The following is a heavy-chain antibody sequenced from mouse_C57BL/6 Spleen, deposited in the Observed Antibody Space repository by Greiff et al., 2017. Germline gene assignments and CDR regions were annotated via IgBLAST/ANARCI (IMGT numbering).Heavy chain of an antibody. CDR3: AIDDYDGDYFDY. V-gene: IGHV1-74*01. D-gene: IGHD2-4*01. J-gene: IGHJ2*01. CDR2: IHPSDSDT. Sequence: QVQLQQPGAELVKPGASVKVSCKASGYTFTSYWMHWVKQRPGQGLEWIGRIHPSDSDTNSNQKFKGKATLTGDKSSSTAYMQLNSLTSEDSAVYYCAIDDYDGDYFDYWGQGTTLTVSS. CDR1: GYTFTSYW.